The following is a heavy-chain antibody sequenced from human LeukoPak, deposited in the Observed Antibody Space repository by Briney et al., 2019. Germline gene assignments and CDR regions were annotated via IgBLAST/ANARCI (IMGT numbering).Heavy chain of an antibody. CDR3: ARVYSSSWYKGLGHFDY. J-gene: IGHJ4*02. Sequence: GASVKVSCKASGGTFSSYAISWVRQAPGQGLEWMGGIIPIFGTANYAQKFQGRVTITADESTSTAYMELSSLRSEDTAVYYCARVYSSSWYKGLGHFDYWGQGTLVTVSS. V-gene: IGHV1-69*13. CDR2: IIPIFGTA. CDR1: GGTFSSYA. D-gene: IGHD6-13*01.